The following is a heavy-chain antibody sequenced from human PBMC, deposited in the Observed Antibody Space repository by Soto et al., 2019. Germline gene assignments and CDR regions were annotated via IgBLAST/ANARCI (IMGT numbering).Heavy chain of an antibody. Sequence: GGSLRLSCAASGFTFDDYGMSWVRQAPGKGLEWVSGINWNGGSTGYADSVKGRFTISRDNAKNSLYLQMNSLRAEDTALYHCARELKAQYCRGGSCSFSYYYLDGWGKGITVTVSS. D-gene: IGHD2-15*01. CDR3: ARELKAQYCRGGSCSFSYYYLDG. CDR1: GFTFDDYG. CDR2: INWNGGST. J-gene: IGHJ6*03. V-gene: IGHV3-20*01.